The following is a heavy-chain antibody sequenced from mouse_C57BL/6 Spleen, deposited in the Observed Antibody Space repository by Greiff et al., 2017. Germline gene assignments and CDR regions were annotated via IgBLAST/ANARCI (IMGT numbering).Heavy chain of an antibody. CDR2: IDPSDSYT. V-gene: IGHV1-69*01. CDR3: ARKIYYYGSSYGPFNDAMDY. J-gene: IGHJ4*01. Sequence: QVQLKQPGAELVMPGASVKLSCKASGYTFTSYWMHWVKQRPGQGLEWIGEIDPSDSYTNYNHKFKGKSTLTVDKSSSTAYMQLSSLTSEDSAVYYCARKIYYYGSSYGPFNDAMDYWGQGTSVTVSS. CDR1: GYTFTSYW. D-gene: IGHD1-1*01.